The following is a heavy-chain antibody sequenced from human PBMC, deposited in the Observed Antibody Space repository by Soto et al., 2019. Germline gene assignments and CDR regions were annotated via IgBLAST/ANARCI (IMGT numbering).Heavy chain of an antibody. J-gene: IGHJ4*02. Sequence: GESLKISCQGSGYSFASYWIGWVRQMPGKGLEWMGIVYPSDSDTRYSPPFQGQVTISADKSTSTAYLQWSSLQASDTAMYYCARGPTTDYFDYWGQGTLVTVSS. V-gene: IGHV5-51*01. CDR3: ARGPTTDYFDY. D-gene: IGHD1-26*01. CDR2: VYPSDSDT. CDR1: GYSFASYW.